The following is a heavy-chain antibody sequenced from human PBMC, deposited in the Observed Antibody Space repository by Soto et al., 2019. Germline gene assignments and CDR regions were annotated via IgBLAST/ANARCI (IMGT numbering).Heavy chain of an antibody. CDR3: ARDLLRYSSSGYGPSWFDP. J-gene: IGHJ5*02. Sequence: QVQLVQSGAEVKKPGSSVKVSCKASGGTFSSYAISWVRQAPGQGLEWMGGIIPIFGTANYAQKFQGRVTITADESTSTAYMELSSLRSEDTAVYYCARDLLRYSSSGYGPSWFDPWGQGTLVTVAS. D-gene: IGHD6-13*01. V-gene: IGHV1-69*01. CDR2: IIPIFGTA. CDR1: GGTFSSYA.